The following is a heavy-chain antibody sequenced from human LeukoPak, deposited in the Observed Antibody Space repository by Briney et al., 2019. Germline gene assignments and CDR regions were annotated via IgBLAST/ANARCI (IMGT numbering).Heavy chain of an antibody. V-gene: IGHV4-30-4*01. CDR3: ARVQLYYYGSGEFDP. CDR1: GGSISSGDYY. J-gene: IGHJ5*02. Sequence: SETLSLTCTVSGGSISSGDYYWSWIRQPPGKGLEWIGYIYYSGSTYYNPSLKSRVTISVDTSKNQFSLKLSSVTAADTAVYYCARVQLYYYGSGEFDPWGQGTLVTVFS. D-gene: IGHD3-10*01. CDR2: IYYSGST.